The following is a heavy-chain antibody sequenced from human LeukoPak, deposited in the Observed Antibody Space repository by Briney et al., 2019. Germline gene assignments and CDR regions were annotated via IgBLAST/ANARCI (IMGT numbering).Heavy chain of an antibody. CDR3: ARGIQALTDDYYQYGMDV. V-gene: IGHV4-31*03. CDR2: LYYSGST. J-gene: IGHJ6*02. Sequence: SETLSLTCTVSGGSISSGGYYWSWIRQPPGKGLEWIGYLYYSGSTYYNPSIKSRVTISVDPSKNQFSLKLSSVTAADTAVYYCARGIQALTDDYYQYGMDVWGQGTTVTVSS. CDR1: GGSISSGGYY.